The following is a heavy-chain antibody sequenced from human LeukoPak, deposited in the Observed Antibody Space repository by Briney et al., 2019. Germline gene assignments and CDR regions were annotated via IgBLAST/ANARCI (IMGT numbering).Heavy chain of an antibody. CDR3: ATWQWGPTPGAFDV. CDR1: GLIFSSYG. J-gene: IGHJ3*01. D-gene: IGHD6-19*01. CDR2: VLYDGSEK. Sequence: PGGSLRLSCAASGLIFSSYGIHWVRQAPGKGLEWVAFVLYDGSEKYYADSVKGRFTISRDNSKNTLYLQMNSLKTEDIAVYYCATWQWGPTPGAFDVWGQGTMVTVSS. V-gene: IGHV3-30*02.